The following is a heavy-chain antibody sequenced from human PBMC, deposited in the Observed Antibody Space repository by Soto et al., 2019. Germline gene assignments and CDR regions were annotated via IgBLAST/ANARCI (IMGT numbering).Heavy chain of an antibody. CDR3: ARVDCSSTSCYGAFDI. D-gene: IGHD2-2*01. V-gene: IGHV3-7*01. CDR1: GFTFSSYW. Sequence: GGSMRLSCAASGFTFSSYWMSWVRQAPGKGLEWVANIKQDGSEKYYVDSVKGRFTISRDNAKNSLYLQMNSLRAEDTAVYYCARVDCSSTSCYGAFDIWGQGTMVTVSS. CDR2: IKQDGSEK. J-gene: IGHJ3*02.